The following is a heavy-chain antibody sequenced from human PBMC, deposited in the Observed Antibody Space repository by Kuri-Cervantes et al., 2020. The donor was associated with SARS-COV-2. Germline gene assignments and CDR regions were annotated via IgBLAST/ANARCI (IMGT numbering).Heavy chain of an antibody. CDR2: INPNSGGT. J-gene: IGHJ6*03. V-gene: IGHV1-2*02. D-gene: IGHD3-10*02. CDR3: ARGGGPGMFFEYYMDV. Sequence: ASVKVSCKASGYTFTSYGISWVRQAPGQGLEWMGWINPNSGGTNYAQKFQGRVTSTRDTSISTAYMELSRLRSDDTAVYYCARGGGPGMFFEYYMDVWGKGTTVTVSS. CDR1: GYTFTSYG.